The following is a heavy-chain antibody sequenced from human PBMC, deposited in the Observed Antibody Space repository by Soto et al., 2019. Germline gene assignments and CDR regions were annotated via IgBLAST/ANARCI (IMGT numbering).Heavy chain of an antibody. CDR1: GYSISSGYY. CDR3: ARSSASGVVTGTTYYFDY. D-gene: IGHD1-20*01. Sequence: SETLSLTCTVSGYSISSGYYWGWIRQPPGKGLEWIGSIYHSGSTYYNPSLKSRVTISVDTSKNQFSLKLSSVTAADTDVYYCARSSASGVVTGTTYYFDYWGQGTLVTVSS. J-gene: IGHJ4*02. CDR2: IYHSGST. V-gene: IGHV4-38-2*02.